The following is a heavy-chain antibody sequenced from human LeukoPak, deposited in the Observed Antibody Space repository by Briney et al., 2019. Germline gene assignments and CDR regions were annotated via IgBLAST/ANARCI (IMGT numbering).Heavy chain of an antibody. Sequence: SETLSLTCAVYGGSFSGYYWSWIRQPPGKGLEWIGEINHSGSTNYNPSLKSRVTISVDTSKNQFSLKLSSVTAADTAVYYCARGLYDFWSGIDYWGQGTLVTVSS. D-gene: IGHD3-3*01. CDR2: INHSGST. CDR1: GGSFSGYY. V-gene: IGHV4-34*01. CDR3: ARGLYDFWSGIDY. J-gene: IGHJ4*02.